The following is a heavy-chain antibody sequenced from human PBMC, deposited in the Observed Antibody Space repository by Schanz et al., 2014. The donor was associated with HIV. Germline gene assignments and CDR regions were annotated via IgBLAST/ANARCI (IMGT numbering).Heavy chain of an antibody. CDR1: GFTFDSYG. Sequence: VQLVESGGGVVQPGGSLRLSCAASGFTFDSYGIHWVRQAPGKGLEWVSPISGGSTYTHYADSIRGPFIVSRDNARSSVYLQMYSLRAADTAVYYCAKVAIHSSGWLPFDYWGQGTLVTVSS. D-gene: IGHD6-19*01. J-gene: IGHJ4*02. V-gene: IGHV3-21*01. CDR2: ISGGSTYT. CDR3: AKVAIHSSGWLPFDY.